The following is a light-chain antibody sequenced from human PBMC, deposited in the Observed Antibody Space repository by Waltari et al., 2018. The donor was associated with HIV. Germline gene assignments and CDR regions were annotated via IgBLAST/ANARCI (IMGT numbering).Light chain of an antibody. Sequence: DIVMTQSPDSLALSLGERATINCKSSQSVLYTSNKKNFLAWFQQKSGQPPKLLIYWASTRESGVPDRFSARGSGTDFTLTISSLQAEDVAVYYCHQYYSVPLTFGGGTKVEIK. CDR2: WAS. V-gene: IGKV4-1*01. CDR1: QSVLYTSNKKNF. CDR3: HQYYSVPLT. J-gene: IGKJ4*01.